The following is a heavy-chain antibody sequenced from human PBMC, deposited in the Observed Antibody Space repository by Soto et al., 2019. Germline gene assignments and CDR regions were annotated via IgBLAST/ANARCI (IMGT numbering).Heavy chain of an antibody. J-gene: IGHJ6*02. Sequence: EVQLLESGGGLVQPGGSLRLSCAASGFTFSSYAMSWVRQAPGKGLEWVSAISGSGGSTYYADSVKGRFTISRDNFTNALYLQMNSLKAEDTAVYYCANPPLDSYGYGYYYYHYGMDVWGQGTTVTVSS. CDR1: GFTFSSYA. D-gene: IGHD5-18*01. CDR2: ISGSGGST. V-gene: IGHV3-23*01. CDR3: ANPPLDSYGYGYYYYHYGMDV.